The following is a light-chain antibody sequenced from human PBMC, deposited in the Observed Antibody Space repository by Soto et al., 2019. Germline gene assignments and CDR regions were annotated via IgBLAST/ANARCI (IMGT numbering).Light chain of an antibody. CDR3: QQFNSYPLS. J-gene: IGKJ4*01. CDR1: QGISSA. Sequence: AIPLTQSPSSLSSSVGDRVTITCRASQGISSALAWYQQKPGKPPKVLIYDASSLESGVPSRFSGSGSGTDFTLTISSLQPEDFATYYCQQFNSYPLSFGGGTKVEIQ. CDR2: DAS. V-gene: IGKV1-13*02.